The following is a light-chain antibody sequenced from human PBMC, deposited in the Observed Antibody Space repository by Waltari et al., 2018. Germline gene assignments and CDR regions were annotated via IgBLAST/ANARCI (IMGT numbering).Light chain of an antibody. J-gene: IGLJ3*02. CDR1: SSDVGSHNF. CDR2: EDN. Sequence: QSALTQPASVSGSPGQSITISCTESSSDVGSHNFVSWYQQHPGKAPKVMIYEDNKRPGGLFNRFSGSKSGNTASLTISGLQADDEADYYCCSYAGGSPRWVFGGGTKLTVL. CDR3: CSYAGGSPRWV. V-gene: IGLV2-23*01.